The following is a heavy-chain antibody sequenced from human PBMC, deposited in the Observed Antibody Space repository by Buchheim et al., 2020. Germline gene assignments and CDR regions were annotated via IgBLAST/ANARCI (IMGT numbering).Heavy chain of an antibody. V-gene: IGHV4-31*03. CDR3: ARTELTRTYYYGSGSPTRFDY. Sequence: QVQLQESSPGLVKPSQTLSLTCTVSGGSISSGGYYWSWIRQHPGKGLEWIGYIYYSGSTYYNPSLKSRVTISVDTSKNQFSLKLSSVTAADTAVYYCARTELTRTYYYGSGSPTRFDYWGQGTL. D-gene: IGHD3-10*01. CDR2: IYYSGST. J-gene: IGHJ4*02. CDR1: GGSISSGGYY.